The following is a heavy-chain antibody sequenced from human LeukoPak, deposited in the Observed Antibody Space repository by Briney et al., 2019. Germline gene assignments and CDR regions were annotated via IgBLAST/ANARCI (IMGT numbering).Heavy chain of an antibody. CDR3: AKGAEIDH. CDR1: GFNFNNFA. J-gene: IGHJ4*02. CDR2: MTGPADTT. Sequence: GGSLRPSCAASGFNFNNFAMSWVRQAPGKGPEWLSAMTGPADTTYYAESVKGRFTISRDYSKSMVYLQMTSLRVEDTAIYYCAKGAEIDHWGQGTLVTVSS. V-gene: IGHV3-23*01.